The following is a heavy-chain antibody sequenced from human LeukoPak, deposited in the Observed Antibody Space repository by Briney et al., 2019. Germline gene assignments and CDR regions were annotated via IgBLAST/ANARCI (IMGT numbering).Heavy chain of an antibody. CDR3: ARKAVYYYDSSGYIDY. D-gene: IGHD3-22*01. Sequence: PGGSLRLSCAASGFTSSSYSMNWVRQAPGKGLEWVSSISSSSSYIYYADSVKGRFTISRDNAKNSLYLQMNSLRAEDTAVYYCARKAVYYYDSSGYIDYWGQGTLVTVSS. J-gene: IGHJ4*02. CDR1: GFTSSSYS. CDR2: ISSSSSYI. V-gene: IGHV3-21*01.